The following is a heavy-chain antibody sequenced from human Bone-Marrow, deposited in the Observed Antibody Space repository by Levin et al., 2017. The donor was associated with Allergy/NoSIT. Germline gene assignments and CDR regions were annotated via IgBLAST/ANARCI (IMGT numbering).Heavy chain of an antibody. Sequence: GESLKISCKVSGYTLTELSIHWVRQARGKGLEWMGGIDPEDGETIYAQKFQGRVTMTEDTSTDIAYMEMRSLRSDDTAVYYCSTASSGIEYDDFDMWGQGTMVTVSS. V-gene: IGHV1-24*01. CDR1: GYTLTELS. CDR3: STASSGIEYDDFDM. J-gene: IGHJ3*02. D-gene: IGHD3-10*01. CDR2: IDPEDGET.